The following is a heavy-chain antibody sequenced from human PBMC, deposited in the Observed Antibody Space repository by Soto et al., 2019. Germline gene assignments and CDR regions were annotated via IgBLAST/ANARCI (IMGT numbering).Heavy chain of an antibody. CDR1: GYTFTSYG. CDR3: ARNTRYSSGLYYFDY. V-gene: IGHV1-18*01. Sequence: ASVKVSCKASGYTFTSYGISWVRQAPGQLLELMGWIIVYIVNTYYAQKLQCRVTMSTDSSTCTAYMVLRSLRSDDTAFYYCARNTRYSSGLYYFDYWGQGTLVTVSS. CDR2: IIVYIVNT. D-gene: IGHD6-19*01. J-gene: IGHJ4*02.